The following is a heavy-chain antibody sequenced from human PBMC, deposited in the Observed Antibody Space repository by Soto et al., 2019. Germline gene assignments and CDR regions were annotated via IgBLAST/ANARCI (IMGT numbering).Heavy chain of an antibody. CDR1: GGCFSGYY. J-gene: IGHJ3*02. D-gene: IGHD2-15*01. Sequence: SETVSLTCAVYGGCFSGYYWSWIRQPPGKGLEWIGEINHSGSTNYNPSLKSRVTISVDTSKNQFSLKLSSVTAADTAVYYCARAPRVAATPQAFDIWGQGTMVTVSS. V-gene: IGHV4-34*01. CDR2: INHSGST. CDR3: ARAPRVAATPQAFDI.